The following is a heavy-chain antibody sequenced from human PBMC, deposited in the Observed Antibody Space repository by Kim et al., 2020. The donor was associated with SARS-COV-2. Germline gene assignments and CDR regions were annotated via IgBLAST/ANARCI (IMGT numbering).Heavy chain of an antibody. V-gene: IGHV6-1*01. Sequence: YSDYAVTVNSRITINPDTSKNQFSLQLNSVTPEDTAFYYCVRYSGWYYFDYWGQGTLVIVSS. CDR2: YS. CDR3: VRYSGWYYFDY. J-gene: IGHJ4*02. D-gene: IGHD6-19*01.